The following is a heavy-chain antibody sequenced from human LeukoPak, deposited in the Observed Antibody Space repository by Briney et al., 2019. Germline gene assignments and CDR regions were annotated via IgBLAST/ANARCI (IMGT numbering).Heavy chain of an antibody. V-gene: IGHV3-23*01. Sequence: GGSLRLSCAAPGFTFSSYAMSWVRQAPGKGLEWVSAISGSGGSTYYADSVKGRFTISRDNSKNTLYLQMNSLRAEDTAVYYCAKAYCSSTSCYYYFDYWGQGTLVTVSS. J-gene: IGHJ4*02. CDR3: AKAYCSSTSCYYYFDY. CDR1: GFTFSSYA. D-gene: IGHD2-2*01. CDR2: ISGSGGST.